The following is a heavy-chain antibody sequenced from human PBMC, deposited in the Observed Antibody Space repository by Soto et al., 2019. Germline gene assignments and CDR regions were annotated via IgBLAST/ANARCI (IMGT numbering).Heavy chain of an antibody. CDR1: GGTFSSYT. CDR2: IIPILGIA. Sequence: QVQLVQSGAEVKKPGSSVKVSCKASGGTFSSYTISWVRQAPGQGLEWMGRIIPILGIANYAQKFQGRVTITADKSTSTAYMELSSLRSEDTAVYSCAVASSSWFYYGMDVWGQGTTVTVSS. J-gene: IGHJ6*02. V-gene: IGHV1-69*02. D-gene: IGHD6-13*01. CDR3: AVASSSWFYYGMDV.